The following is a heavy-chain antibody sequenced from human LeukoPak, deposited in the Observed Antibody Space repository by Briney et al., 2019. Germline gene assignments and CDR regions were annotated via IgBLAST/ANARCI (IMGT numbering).Heavy chain of an antibody. CDR1: GFIFSSYG. V-gene: IGHV3-33*01. D-gene: IGHD4-23*01. CDR3: SRDHCYGGKIPLFDF. Sequence: PGGSLRLSCAASGFIFSSYGVHWVRQASGKGLEWVAVIWYDGSNEYYADSVKSRFTISRDNPKNPLYQQMNSLRAEDTAVYYCSRDHCYGGKIPLFDFWGQGTLVSVSS. CDR2: IWYDGSNE. J-gene: IGHJ4*02.